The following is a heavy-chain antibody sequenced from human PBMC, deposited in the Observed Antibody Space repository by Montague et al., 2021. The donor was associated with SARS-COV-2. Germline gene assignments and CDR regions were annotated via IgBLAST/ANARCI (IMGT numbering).Heavy chain of an antibody. CDR1: RFTFNSIG. D-gene: IGHD1-26*01. J-gene: IGHJ3*01. Sequence: SLRLSCAASRFTFNSIGMTWVRQAPGKGLEWVSFTYSADGSTYYADSVKGRFTVSRDNSKNTLYLHMNSLGVEDTAVYYCATDRRVGATNDALDVWGQGTMVTVSS. CDR2: TYSADGST. V-gene: IGHV3-23*03. CDR3: ATDRRVGATNDALDV.